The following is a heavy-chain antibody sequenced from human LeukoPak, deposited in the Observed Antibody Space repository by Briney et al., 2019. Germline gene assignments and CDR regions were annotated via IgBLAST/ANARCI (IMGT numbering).Heavy chain of an antibody. D-gene: IGHD4-17*01. CDR3: ARHINDYGDANFDS. CDR1: GGSINRYY. V-gene: IGHV4-59*08. CDR2: LYYSRKT. J-gene: IGHJ4*02. Sequence: SETLSLTCTVSGGSINRYYWSWIRRPPGKGLEWIGYLYYSRKTKYNPSLKSRVTISVDTSKNHISLRLKSVTAADTAVYYCARHINDYGDANFDSWGQGTLVTVSS.